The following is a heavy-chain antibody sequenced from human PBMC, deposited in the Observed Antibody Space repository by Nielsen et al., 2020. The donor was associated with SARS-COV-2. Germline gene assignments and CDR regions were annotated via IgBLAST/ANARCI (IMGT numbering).Heavy chain of an antibody. J-gene: IGHJ5*02. CDR1: GFSVRSNF. D-gene: IGHD1/OR15-1a*01. V-gene: IGHV3-53*01. CDR2: IYRAGST. CDR3: ASVRFNNAPS. Sequence: GEFLKISCAASGFSVRSNFMTWVRQAPGKGLEWVSVIYRAGSTYYADSVKGRFTISTDSSQKTLYLQMNSLRVEDTAVYYCASVRFNNAPSWGQGTQVTVSS.